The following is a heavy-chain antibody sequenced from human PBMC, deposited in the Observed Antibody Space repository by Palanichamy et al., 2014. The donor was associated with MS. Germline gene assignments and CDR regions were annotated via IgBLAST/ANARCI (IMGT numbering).Heavy chain of an antibody. CDR2: ISGGGAGT. CDR1: GFTFSSYA. Sequence: EVQLLESGGGLVQPGGSLRLSCAASGFTFSSYAMSWVRQAPGKGLEWVSAISGGGAGTYYADSVRGRFTISRDNSKNTLYLQMNSLRAEDTAVYYCAKSPDGGIRAYDYWGQGTLVTVSS. CDR3: AKSPDGGIRAYDY. J-gene: IGHJ4*02. V-gene: IGHV3-23*01. D-gene: IGHD6-13*01.